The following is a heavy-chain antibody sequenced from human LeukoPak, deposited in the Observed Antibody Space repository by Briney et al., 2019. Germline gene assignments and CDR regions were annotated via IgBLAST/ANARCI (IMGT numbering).Heavy chain of an antibody. Sequence: ASVKVSCKASGYTFTSNNINWVRQATGQGLEWIGWINPNRGTTGYAQKFQGRVTITRNTSINTAYLDLSRLRSEDTAVYYGARGPDYSNYGVSYYYYMDVWGRGTTVTVSS. CDR2: INPNRGTT. CDR1: GYTFTSNN. J-gene: IGHJ6*03. D-gene: IGHD4-11*01. CDR3: ARGPDYSNYGVSYYYYMDV. V-gene: IGHV1-8*03.